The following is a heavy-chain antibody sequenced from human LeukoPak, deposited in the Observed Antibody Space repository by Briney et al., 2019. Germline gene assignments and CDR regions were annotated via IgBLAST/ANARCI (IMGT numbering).Heavy chain of an antibody. CDR3: ARDHSSGWLGLYYFDY. J-gene: IGHJ4*02. V-gene: IGHV3-7*01. D-gene: IGHD6-19*01. Sequence: PGASLRPSCGPSGFTLSSDWISWVRQAPGKWRGWVANIKQDGSEKYYVGSVKGRFTISRDNAKNTLYLQMNSLRAEDTAVYYYARDHSSGWLGLYYFDYWGQGTLVTVSS. CDR2: IKQDGSEK. CDR1: GFTLSSDW.